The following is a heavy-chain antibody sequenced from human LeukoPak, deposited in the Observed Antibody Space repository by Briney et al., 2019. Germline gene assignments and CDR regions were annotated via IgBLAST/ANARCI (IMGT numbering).Heavy chain of an antibody. CDR2: MNPNSGHT. Sequence: ASVKVSCKAFGYTFTKFDINWVRQATGQGPEWMGWMNPNSGHTGYAQKFQGRVTMTRNTSISTAYMELSSLRSEDTAVYYCATISSDPRGGMDVWGQGTTVTVSS. J-gene: IGHJ6*02. CDR3: ATISSDPRGGMDV. V-gene: IGHV1-8*01. D-gene: IGHD3-9*01. CDR1: GYTFTKFD.